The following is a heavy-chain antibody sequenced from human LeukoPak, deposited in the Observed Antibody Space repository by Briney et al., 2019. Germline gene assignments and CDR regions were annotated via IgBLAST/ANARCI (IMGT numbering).Heavy chain of an antibody. CDR2: IIPIFGTA. D-gene: IGHD5-18*01. CDR3: ASGYSYGYDTPIDY. J-gene: IGHJ4*02. Sequence: GASVKVSCKASGYTFTSYGISWVRQAPGQGLEWMGGIIPIFGTANYAQKFQGRVTITTDESTSTAYMELSSLRSEDTAVYYCASGYSYGYDTPIDYWGQGTLVTASP. CDR1: GYTFTSYG. V-gene: IGHV1-69*05.